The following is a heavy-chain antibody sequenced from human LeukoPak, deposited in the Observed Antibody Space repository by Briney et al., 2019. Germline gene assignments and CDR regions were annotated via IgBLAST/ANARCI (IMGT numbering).Heavy chain of an antibody. D-gene: IGHD2-15*01. Sequence: PGGSLRLSCAASGFTFSSYSMNWVRQAPGKGLEWVSSITSSSSYIYYADSVKGRFTISRDNDKNSLYLQMNSLRGEDTAVYYCARAGYCSGGRCYGGDYWGQGTLVTVSS. CDR3: ARAGYCSGGRCYGGDY. J-gene: IGHJ4*02. CDR2: ITSSSSYI. CDR1: GFTFSSYS. V-gene: IGHV3-21*01.